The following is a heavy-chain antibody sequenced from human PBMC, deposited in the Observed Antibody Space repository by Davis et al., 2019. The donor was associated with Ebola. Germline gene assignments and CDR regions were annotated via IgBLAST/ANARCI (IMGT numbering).Heavy chain of an antibody. CDR2: ISASGGST. V-gene: IGHV3-23*01. CDR1: GFTFSDYY. Sequence: GESLKISCAASGFTFSDYYMSWIRQAPGKGLEWVSAISASGGSTYYADSVKGRFTISRDNSKNTLYLQMNSLRAEDTAVYYCARDGGGYSYGYNFDYWGQGTLVTVSS. J-gene: IGHJ4*02. CDR3: ARDGGGYSYGYNFDY. D-gene: IGHD5-18*01.